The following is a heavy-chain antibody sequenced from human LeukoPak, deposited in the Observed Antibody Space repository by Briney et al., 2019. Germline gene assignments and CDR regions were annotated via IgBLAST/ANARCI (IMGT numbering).Heavy chain of an antibody. J-gene: IGHJ4*02. CDR2: IYYSGST. CDR3: ARVCVAAFDY. Sequence: SETLSLTCTVSGGSISSSSYSWGWIRQPPGKGLEWIGSIYYSGSTYYNPSLKSRVTISVDTSKNQFSLKLSSVTAADTAVYYCARVCVAAFDYWGQGTLVTVSS. CDR1: GGSISSSSYS. D-gene: IGHD2-15*01. V-gene: IGHV4-39*07.